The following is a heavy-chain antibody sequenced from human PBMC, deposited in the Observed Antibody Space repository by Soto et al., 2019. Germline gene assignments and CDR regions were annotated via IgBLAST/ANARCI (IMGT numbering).Heavy chain of an antibody. CDR3: ARGGLLWFGEFYYYYYGTDA. CDR1: GGCFSGYY. D-gene: IGHD3-10*01. V-gene: IGHV4-34*01. CDR2: INHSGST. J-gene: IGHJ6*02. Sequence: SETRSLTSAVYGGCFSGYYWTWIRQPPGKGLEWIGEINHSGSTNYNPSLKSRVTISVDTSKNQFSLKLSSVTAADTAVYYCARGGLLWFGEFYYYYYGTDALGQGTTVTGSS.